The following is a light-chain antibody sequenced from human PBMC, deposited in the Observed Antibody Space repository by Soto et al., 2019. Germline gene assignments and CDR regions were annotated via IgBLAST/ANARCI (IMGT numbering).Light chain of an antibody. J-gene: IGLJ1*01. CDR3: SSYAGSDVFV. CDR1: SSDVGAYNY. Sequence: QSVLTQPPSASGSPGQSVAISCTGTSSDVGAYNYVAWYQQHPGKVPKLMIYEVSKRPSGVPDRFSGSKSGNTASLTVSGLQADDEADYYCSSYAGSDVFVFGPRTKGTVL. CDR2: EVS. V-gene: IGLV2-8*01.